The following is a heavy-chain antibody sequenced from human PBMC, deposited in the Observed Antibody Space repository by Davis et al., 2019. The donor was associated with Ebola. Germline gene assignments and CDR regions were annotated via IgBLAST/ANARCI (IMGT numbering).Heavy chain of an antibody. CDR1: GFTFDDYA. V-gene: IGHV3-9*01. D-gene: IGHD4-17*01. CDR2: ISWNSGSI. CDR3: AKARLRSVWFDP. J-gene: IGHJ5*02. Sequence: GGSLRLSCAASGFTFDDYAMHWVRQAPGKGLEWVSGISWNSGSIGYADSVKGRFTISRDNAKNSLYLQMNSLRAEDTAVYYCAKARLRSVWFDPWGQGTLVTVSS.